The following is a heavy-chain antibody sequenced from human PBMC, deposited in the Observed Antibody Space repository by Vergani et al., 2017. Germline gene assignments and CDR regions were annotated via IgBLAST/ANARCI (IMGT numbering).Heavy chain of an antibody. Sequence: EVNLLESGGGLVQAGGSVRLSCAASGFAFSSTAMGWVRQAPGQGLEWVAAISGSGTHTFYGGSARGRFTVSRDNSKSLLMLQMTGLRVDDLAIYYCAKGGDKNRDPHFDSWCQGTLVTVSS. CDR2: ISGSGTHT. J-gene: IGHJ4*02. V-gene: IGHV3-23*01. CDR3: AKGGDKNRDPHFDS. D-gene: IGHD5-12*01. CDR1: GFAFSSTA.